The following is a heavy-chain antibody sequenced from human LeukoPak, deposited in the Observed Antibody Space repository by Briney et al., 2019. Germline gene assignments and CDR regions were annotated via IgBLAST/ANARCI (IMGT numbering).Heavy chain of an antibody. CDR2: IYCSGST. V-gene: IGHV4-31*03. Sequence: PSQTLSLTCTVSGGSISSGGYYWSWIRQHPGKGLEWIGYIYCSGSTYYNPSLKSRVTISVDTSKNQFSLKLSSVTAADTAVYYCARDRLGFDWYFDLWGRGTLVTDSS. D-gene: IGHD3-10*01. J-gene: IGHJ2*01. CDR1: GGSISSGGYY. CDR3: ARDRLGFDWYFDL.